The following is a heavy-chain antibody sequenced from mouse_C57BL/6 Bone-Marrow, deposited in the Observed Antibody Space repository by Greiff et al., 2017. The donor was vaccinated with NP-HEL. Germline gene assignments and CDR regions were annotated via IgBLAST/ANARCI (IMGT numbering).Heavy chain of an antibody. J-gene: IGHJ4*01. CDR2: IYPGDGDT. CDR1: GYAFSSSW. D-gene: IGHD2-14*01. Sequence: QVQLQQSGPELVKPGASVKISCKASGYAFSSSWMNWVKQRPGKGLEWIGRIYPGDGDTNYNGKFKGKATLTADKSSSTAYMQLSSLTSEDSAVYFCARGRVLEDYAMDYWGQGTSVTVSS. CDR3: ARGRVLEDYAMDY. V-gene: IGHV1-82*01.